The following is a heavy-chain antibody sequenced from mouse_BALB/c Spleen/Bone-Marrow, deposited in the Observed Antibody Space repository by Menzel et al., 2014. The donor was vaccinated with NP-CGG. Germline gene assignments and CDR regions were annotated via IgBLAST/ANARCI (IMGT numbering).Heavy chain of an antibody. V-gene: IGHV4-1*02. CDR3: AKANWDVSGYFDV. CDR1: GFDFSSYW. Sequence: EVMLVESGGGLVQSGGSLKLSCAASGFDFSSYWMSWVRQAPGKGLEWIGEINPDSSTINYTPSLKDKFIISRDNAKNTLYLQMSKVRSEDTALYYCAKANWDVSGYFDVWGAGTTVTVSS. J-gene: IGHJ1*01. D-gene: IGHD4-1*01. CDR2: INPDSSTI.